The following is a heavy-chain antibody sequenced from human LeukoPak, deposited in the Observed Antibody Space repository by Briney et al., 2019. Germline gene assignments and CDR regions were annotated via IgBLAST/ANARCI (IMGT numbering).Heavy chain of an antibody. CDR3: ARVVVPAPGAFDI. CDR1: GGSISSYY. CDR2: IYYSGST. Sequence: SSETLSLTCTVSGGSISSYYWSWIRQPPGKGLEWIGYIYYSGSTNYNPSLKSRVTISVDTSKNQFSLKLSSVTAADTAVYYCARVVVPAPGAFDIWGQGTIVTVSS. J-gene: IGHJ3*02. D-gene: IGHD2-2*01. V-gene: IGHV4-59*01.